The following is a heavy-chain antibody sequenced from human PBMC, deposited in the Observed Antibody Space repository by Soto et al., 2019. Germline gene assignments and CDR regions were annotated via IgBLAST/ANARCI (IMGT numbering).Heavy chain of an antibody. V-gene: IGHV5-51*01. J-gene: IGHJ6*04. Sequence: GLSLQISCNGSGNNIASIWIGWVRQMHGKGLEWMGIIYVGDSDTRYSPSFQGQVTISADKSISTAYLQWSSLRAEDTAVSYCARDAEMATMGYYYNGMDVWGKGTTVTVSS. CDR2: IYVGDSDT. CDR1: GNNIASIW. CDR3: ARDAEMATMGYYYNGMDV. D-gene: IGHD5-12*01.